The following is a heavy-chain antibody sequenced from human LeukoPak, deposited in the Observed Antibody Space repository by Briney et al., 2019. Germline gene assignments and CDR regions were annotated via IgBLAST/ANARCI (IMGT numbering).Heavy chain of an antibody. CDR1: GFTFSSYA. V-gene: IGHV3-23*01. CDR2: ISGSGDTT. D-gene: IGHD3-3*01. Sequence: GGSLRLSCAASGFTFSSYAMSWVRQAPGKGLEWVSAISGSGDTTYYTDSVEGRFTVSSDNSKNTLYLQMNSLRAEDTAVYYCAREPSFGVVIIPAFDIWGQGTMVTVSS. J-gene: IGHJ3*02. CDR3: AREPSFGVVIIPAFDI.